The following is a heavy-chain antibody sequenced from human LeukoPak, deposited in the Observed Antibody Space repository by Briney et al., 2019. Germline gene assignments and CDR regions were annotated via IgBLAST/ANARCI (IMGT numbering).Heavy chain of an antibody. Sequence: TGGSLRLSCAASGFTFSTYWMHWVRQAPRTGLVWVSLINSDGSSTNYADSVKGRFTISRDNSKNTLYLQMHSLRAEDTAVYYCAKDNVAAAGRYFDYWGQGTLVTVSS. CDR1: GFTFSTYW. D-gene: IGHD6-13*01. CDR2: INSDGSST. V-gene: IGHV3-74*01. CDR3: AKDNVAAAGRYFDY. J-gene: IGHJ4*02.